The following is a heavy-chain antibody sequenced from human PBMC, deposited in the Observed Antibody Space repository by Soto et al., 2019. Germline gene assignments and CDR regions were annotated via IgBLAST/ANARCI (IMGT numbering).Heavy chain of an antibody. CDR1: GGSFSGYY. Sequence: SETLSLTCAVYGGSFSGYYWSWIRQPPGKGLEWIGEINHSGSTNYNPSLKSRVTISVDTSKNQFSLKLSSVTAADTAVYYCARAGGWIAARRWFDPWGQGTLVTVSS. CDR2: INHSGST. V-gene: IGHV4-34*01. J-gene: IGHJ5*02. D-gene: IGHD6-6*01. CDR3: ARAGGWIAARRWFDP.